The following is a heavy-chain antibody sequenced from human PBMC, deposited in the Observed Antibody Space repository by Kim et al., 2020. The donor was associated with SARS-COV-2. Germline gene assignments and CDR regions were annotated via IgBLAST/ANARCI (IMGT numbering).Heavy chain of an antibody. CDR3: ASGRRYYGSGSYFGYYGMDV. CDR1: GGTFSSYA. CDR2: IIPIFGTA. J-gene: IGHJ6*02. D-gene: IGHD3-10*01. Sequence: SVKVSCKASGGTFSSYAISWVRQAPGQGLEWMGGIIPIFGTANYAQKVQGRVTITADKSTSTAYMELSSLRSEDTAVYYCASGRRYYGSGSYFGYYGMDVWGQGTTVTVSS. V-gene: IGHV1-69*06.